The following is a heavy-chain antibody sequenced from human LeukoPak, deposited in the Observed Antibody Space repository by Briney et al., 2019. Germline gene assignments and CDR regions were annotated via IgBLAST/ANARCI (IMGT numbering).Heavy chain of an antibody. V-gene: IGHV3-43*01. J-gene: IGHJ4*02. Sequence: GGSLKLSCAASGFTFDDYTMHWVRQAPGKGLEWVSLISWDGGSTYYADSVKGRFTISRDNSKNSLYLQMNSVRTEDTALYYCAKDSFSGEGGYDSDYFDYWGQGTLVTVSS. D-gene: IGHD5-12*01. CDR1: GFTFDDYT. CDR2: ISWDGGST. CDR3: AKDSFSGEGGYDSDYFDY.